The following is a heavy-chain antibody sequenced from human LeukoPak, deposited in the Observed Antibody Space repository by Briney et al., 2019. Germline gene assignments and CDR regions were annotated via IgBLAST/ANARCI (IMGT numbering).Heavy chain of an antibody. D-gene: IGHD2-2*01. Sequence: GESLKIYCNGSGYSFTCYWMGWVRQMPGKGLEWMGIIYPGDSDTSYSPSFQGQVTISADKSISTAYLQWSSLIASDTAMYYCARHIVEVPAVTGPENWFDPWGQGTLVTVSS. V-gene: IGHV5-51*01. CDR3: ARHIVEVPAVTGPENWFDP. J-gene: IGHJ5*02. CDR2: IYPGDSDT. CDR1: GYSFTCYW.